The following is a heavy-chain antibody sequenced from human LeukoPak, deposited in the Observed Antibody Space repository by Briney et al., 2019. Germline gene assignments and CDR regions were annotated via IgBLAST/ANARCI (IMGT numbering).Heavy chain of an antibody. J-gene: IGHJ4*02. V-gene: IGHV4-59*01. CDR1: GGSISSYY. Sequence: SGPTLVNPSETLSLTRTVSGGSISSYYWSWIRQPPGKGLEWIRYISYSGSTNYNPSLKSRVTISVDTSKNQLSLKLNSVTAADTAVYYCARYIWGSYPTFEDYWGQGSLVTVSS. CDR2: ISYSGST. D-gene: IGHD3-16*02. CDR3: ARYIWGSYPTFEDY.